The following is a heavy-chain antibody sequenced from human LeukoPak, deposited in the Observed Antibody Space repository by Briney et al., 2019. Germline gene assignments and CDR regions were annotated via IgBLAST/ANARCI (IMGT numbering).Heavy chain of an antibody. D-gene: IGHD1-26*01. V-gene: IGHV3-48*04. J-gene: IGHJ4*02. Sequence: GGSLRLSCAAFGFTFSSYSMNWVRQAPGKGLEWVSFISSSSSTIYYADSVKGRFTISRDNAKNSLYLQMNSLRAEDTAVYYCARDRGGSYSAIDYWGQGTLVTASS. CDR1: GFTFSSYS. CDR3: ARDRGGSYSAIDY. CDR2: ISSSSSTI.